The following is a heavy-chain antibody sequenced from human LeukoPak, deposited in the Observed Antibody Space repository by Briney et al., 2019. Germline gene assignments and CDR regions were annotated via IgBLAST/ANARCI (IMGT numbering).Heavy chain of an antibody. CDR2: ISSSSSYI. Sequence: GGSLRLSCAASGFTFSSYSMNWVRQAPGKGLEWVSSISSSSSYISYADSVMGRITISRDNAKNSLYLQMNSLRAEDTAVYYCARDFRSYMDVWGKGTTVTVSS. V-gene: IGHV3-21*01. CDR3: ARDFRSYMDV. CDR1: GFTFSSYS. J-gene: IGHJ6*03.